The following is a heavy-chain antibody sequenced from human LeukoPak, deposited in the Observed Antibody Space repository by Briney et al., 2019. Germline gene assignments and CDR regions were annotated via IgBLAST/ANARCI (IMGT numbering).Heavy chain of an antibody. CDR3: ARYYYDSSGYPGPFDY. V-gene: IGHV1-18*01. Sequence: GPSVKVSCKASGYTFTSYGISWVRQAPGQGLEWMGWISAYNGNTNYAQKLQGRVTMTTDTSTSTAYMELRSLRSDDTAVYYCARYYYDSSGYPGPFDYWGQGTLVRASS. CDR1: GYTFTSYG. J-gene: IGHJ4*02. CDR2: ISAYNGNT. D-gene: IGHD3-22*01.